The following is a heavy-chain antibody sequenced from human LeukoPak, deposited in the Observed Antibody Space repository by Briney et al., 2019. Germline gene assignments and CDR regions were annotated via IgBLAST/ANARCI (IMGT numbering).Heavy chain of an antibody. Sequence: ASVKVSCKASGYTFTGYYMHWVRQAPGQGLEWMGWINPNSGGTNYAQKFQGRVTMTRDTSISTAYMELSRLRSDDTAVYYCARASMAGALAPADYWGQGTLVTVSS. CDR2: INPNSGGT. J-gene: IGHJ4*02. CDR3: ARASMAGALAPADY. CDR1: GYTFTGYY. V-gene: IGHV1-2*02. D-gene: IGHD3-10*01.